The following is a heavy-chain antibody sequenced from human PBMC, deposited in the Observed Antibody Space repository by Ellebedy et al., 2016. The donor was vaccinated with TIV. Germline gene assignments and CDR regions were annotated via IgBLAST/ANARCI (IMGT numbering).Heavy chain of an antibody. CDR1: GYMFSTYW. CDR3: ARTALTGTTVRWFAP. J-gene: IGHJ5*02. CDR2: IYPGDSDT. V-gene: IGHV5-51*01. D-gene: IGHD1-7*01. Sequence: GESLKISCEGSGYMFSTYWIAWVRQMPGKGLEWMGIIYPGDSDTTYSPSFRGQVTISADKSISTAYLQWRSLKASDTAMYYCARTALTGTTVRWFAPWGQGTLVTVSS.